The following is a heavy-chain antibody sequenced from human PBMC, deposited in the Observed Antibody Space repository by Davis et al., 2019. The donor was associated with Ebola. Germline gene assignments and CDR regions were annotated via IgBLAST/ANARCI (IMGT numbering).Heavy chain of an antibody. J-gene: IGHJ4*02. CDR2: IIPIFGTA. V-gene: IGHV1-69*13. CDR1: GGTFSSYA. D-gene: IGHD1-26*01. Sequence: SVKVSCKASGGTFSSYAISWVRQAPGQGLEWMGGIIPIFGTANYAQKFQGRVTITADESTSTAYMELSSLRSEDTAVYYCARERVGGSLETFDYWGQGTLVTVSS. CDR3: ARERVGGSLETFDY.